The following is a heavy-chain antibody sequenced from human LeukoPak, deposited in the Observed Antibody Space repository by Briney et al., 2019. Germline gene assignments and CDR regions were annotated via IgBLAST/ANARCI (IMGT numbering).Heavy chain of an antibody. CDR2: ISSSSSTI. D-gene: IGHD3-22*01. V-gene: IGHV3-48*04. CDR1: GFTFSTYS. J-gene: IGHJ5*02. CDR3: ARVHTSSYAADL. Sequence: GGSLRLSCAASGFTFSTYSIDWVRQAPGKGLEWISYISSSSSTIDFADSVKGRFTISRDNARNSVYLQMNSLRAEYTAVYYCARVHTSSYAADLWGQGTLVTVSS.